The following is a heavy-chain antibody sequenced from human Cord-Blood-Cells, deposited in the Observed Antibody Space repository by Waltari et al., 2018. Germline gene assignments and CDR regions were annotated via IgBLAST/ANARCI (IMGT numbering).Heavy chain of an antibody. CDR3: AKEDWNYFDY. D-gene: IGHD1-1*01. Sequence: QVQLVESGGGVVQPGRSLRLSCAASGFNFSSYGMHWVRQAPGKGLEWVAVISYDGSNKYYADSVKGRFTISRDNSKNTLYLQMNSLRAEDTAVYYCAKEDWNYFDYWGQGTLVTVSS. J-gene: IGHJ4*02. CDR2: ISYDGSNK. V-gene: IGHV3-30*18. CDR1: GFNFSSYG.